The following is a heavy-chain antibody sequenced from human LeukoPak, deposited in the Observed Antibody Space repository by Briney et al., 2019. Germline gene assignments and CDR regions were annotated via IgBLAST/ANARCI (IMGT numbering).Heavy chain of an antibody. D-gene: IGHD4-17*01. J-gene: IGHJ4*02. CDR2: MYPADSDT. V-gene: IGHV5-51*01. CDR1: GYIFTNYW. CDR3: ARLHSGADY. Sequence: GESLKISCKTSGYIFTNYWIGWVRQMPGKGLEWMGIMYPADSDTRHSPSFQGQVIISADKSVSTTYLQWSSLRASDTAMYYCARLHSGADYWGQGTLVTVSS.